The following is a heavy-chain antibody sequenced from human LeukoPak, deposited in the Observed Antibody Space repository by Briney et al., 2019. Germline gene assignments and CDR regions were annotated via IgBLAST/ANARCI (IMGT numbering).Heavy chain of an antibody. D-gene: IGHD3-22*01. Sequence: TSETLSLTCAVYGGTFSGSYWTWIRQPPGRGLEWIGEINHSGSANYNPSLKSRLTMSVDTSKSQFSLQLNSVTAADTAVYYCARGATYYYDSSGYQFDYWGQGTLVTVSS. V-gene: IGHV4-34*01. CDR2: INHSGSA. CDR1: GGTFSGSY. J-gene: IGHJ4*02. CDR3: ARGATYYYDSSGYQFDY.